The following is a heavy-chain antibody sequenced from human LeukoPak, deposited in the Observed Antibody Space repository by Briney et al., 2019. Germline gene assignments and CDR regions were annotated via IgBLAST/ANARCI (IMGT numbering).Heavy chain of an antibody. D-gene: IGHD5-24*01. V-gene: IGHV4-59*01. J-gene: IGHJ5*02. CDR2: IYYSGST. Sequence: SETLSLTCTVSGGSISSYYWSWIRQPPGKGLDWIAYIYYSGSTNYNPSLKSRVTISVDTSKNQFSLKLSSVTAADTAVYYCARDMEMATSANWFDPWGQGTLVTVSS. CDR3: ARDMEMATSANWFDP. CDR1: GGSISSYY.